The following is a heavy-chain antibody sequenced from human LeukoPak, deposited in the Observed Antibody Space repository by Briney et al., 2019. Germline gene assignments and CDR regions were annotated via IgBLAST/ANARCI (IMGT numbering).Heavy chain of an antibody. V-gene: IGHV3-30-3*01. D-gene: IGHD5-18*01. J-gene: IGHJ6*02. CDR1: GFTFSSYA. Sequence: GRSLRLSCAASGFTFSSYAIHWVRQAPGKGLEWVAVIAYDGINKYYADSVKGRFSISRDNSKNMLSLQTNGLRAEDTAVYYCARDFRAPQLLPGHYYAMDVWGQGTTVTVSS. CDR3: ARDFRAPQLLPGHYYAMDV. CDR2: IAYDGINK.